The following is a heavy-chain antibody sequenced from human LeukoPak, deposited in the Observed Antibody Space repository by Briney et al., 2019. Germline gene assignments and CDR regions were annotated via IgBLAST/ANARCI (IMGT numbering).Heavy chain of an antibody. D-gene: IGHD3-22*01. Sequence: ASVKVSCKASGYTFTSYDINWVRQATGQGLEWMGWMNPNIGNTCYAQKFQGKVTMTRNTSISTAYMELSSLRSEDTAVYYCARGPRTPTYYYDSSGYINYYYYGMDVWGQGTTVTVSS. CDR1: GYTFTSYD. V-gene: IGHV1-8*01. J-gene: IGHJ6*02. CDR2: MNPNIGNT. CDR3: ARGPRTPTYYYDSSGYINYYYYGMDV.